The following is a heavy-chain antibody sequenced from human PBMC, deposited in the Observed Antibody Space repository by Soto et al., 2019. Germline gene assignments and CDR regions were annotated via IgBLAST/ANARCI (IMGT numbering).Heavy chain of an antibody. CDR2: IYYSGST. CDR3: ARDQVADAFDI. J-gene: IGHJ3*02. D-gene: IGHD5-12*01. V-gene: IGHV4-39*07. CDR1: GGSISSSSYY. Sequence: SETLSLTCTVSGGSISSSSYYWGWIRQPPGKGLEWIESIYYSGSTNYNPSLKSRVTISVDTSKNQFSLKLSSVTAADTAVYYCARDQVADAFDIWGQGTMVTVSS.